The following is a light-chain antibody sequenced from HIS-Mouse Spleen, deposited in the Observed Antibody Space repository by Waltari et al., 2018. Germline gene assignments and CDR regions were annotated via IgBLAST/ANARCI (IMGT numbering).Light chain of an antibody. Sequence: SSELTQDPAVSVALGQTVRITCQGASLRSYYASWYQQKPGQAPVLFIYGKNNRPSGIPDRFSGSSSGNTASLTITGAQAEDEADYYCNSRDSSGNHLVFGGGTKLTVL. CDR1: SLRSYY. V-gene: IGLV3-19*01. CDR3: NSRDSSGNHLV. J-gene: IGLJ3*02. CDR2: GKN.